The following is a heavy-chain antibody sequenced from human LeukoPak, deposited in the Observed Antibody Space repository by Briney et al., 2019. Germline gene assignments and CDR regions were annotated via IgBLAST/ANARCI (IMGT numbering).Heavy chain of an antibody. CDR2: ISGSGANT. D-gene: IGHD3-10*01. V-gene: IGHV3-23*01. J-gene: IGHJ4*02. Sequence: PGGSLRLSCAASGFTFNGYAMSWVRQAPGKGLEWVSSISGSGANTYYANSVKGRFTVYRDNSKNTPYLQVNNLRAEDTAVYYCAKHLGSHNFDYWGQGTLVTVSS. CDR1: GFTFNGYA. CDR3: AKHLGSHNFDY.